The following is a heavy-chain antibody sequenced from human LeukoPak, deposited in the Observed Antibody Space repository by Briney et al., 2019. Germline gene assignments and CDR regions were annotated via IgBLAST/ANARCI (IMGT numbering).Heavy chain of an antibody. CDR2: ISFAGDST. D-gene: IGHD5-18*01. CDR1: GFTLSTYA. CDR3: AKKGAYTYAGDY. J-gene: IGHJ4*02. Sequence: GGSLRLSCVASGFTLSTYAMSCVRQAPGKGLEWVSTISFAGDSTYYADSVKGRFTDTRDNSKTTLFLQMTSLRAEDTAIYYWAKKGAYTYAGDYWGQGTLVAVPS. V-gene: IGHV3-23*01.